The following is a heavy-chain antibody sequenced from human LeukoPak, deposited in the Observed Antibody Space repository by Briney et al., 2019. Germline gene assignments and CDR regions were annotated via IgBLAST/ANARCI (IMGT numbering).Heavy chain of an antibody. J-gene: IGHJ4*01. CDR3: ARDVGYSYGGVWHKYFDS. CDR1: VYTFINYY. V-gene: IGHV1-2*06. CDR2: IDPNSGGT. Sequence: ASVKVSCKASVYTFINYYLHWVRQAPGQGLEWVGHIDPNSGGTRFAQKFQGRVTMTRDTSTSSIYMELSSLIFDDTAVYYCARDVGYSYGGVWHKYFDSWGRGTLVTVSS. D-gene: IGHD5-18*01.